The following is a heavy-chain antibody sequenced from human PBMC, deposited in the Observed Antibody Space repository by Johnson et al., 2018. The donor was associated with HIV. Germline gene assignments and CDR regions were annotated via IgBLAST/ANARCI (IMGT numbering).Heavy chain of an antibody. Sequence: VQLVESGGGLVKPGGSLRLSCAASGFTFSDYYMSWIRQAPGKGLEWVSGINWTGGSTGYADSVKGRFTISRDNAKNSLYLQMNSLRAEDTALYYCARDQEGPFDIWGQGTMVTVSS. CDR3: ARDQEGPFDI. CDR2: INWTGGST. J-gene: IGHJ3*02. V-gene: IGHV3-20*04. CDR1: GFTFSDYY.